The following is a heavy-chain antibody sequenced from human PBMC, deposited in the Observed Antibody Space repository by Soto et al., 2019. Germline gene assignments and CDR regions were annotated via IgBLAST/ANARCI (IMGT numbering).Heavy chain of an antibody. J-gene: IGHJ6*02. CDR2: LYTEGTT. Sequence: PGGSLRLSCVASGLTVSHNYMAWVRQAPEMGLEWVSILYTEGTTYYADSVKGRFTISRDSSKNTLFLQMDSLRAEDTAVYYCVRPPPPGENYGMDVWGRGTTVTVSS. CDR3: VRPPPPGENYGMDV. CDR1: GLTVSHNY. V-gene: IGHV3-53*01. D-gene: IGHD3-16*01.